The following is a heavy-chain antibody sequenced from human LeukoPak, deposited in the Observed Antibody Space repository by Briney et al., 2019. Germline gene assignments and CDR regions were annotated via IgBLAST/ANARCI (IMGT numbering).Heavy chain of an antibody. CDR2: INHSGST. D-gene: IGHD4/OR15-4a*01. CDR3: ARRPDSGRTAFDY. J-gene: IGHJ4*02. CDR1: GGSFSGYY. Sequence: SETLPLTCAVYGGSFSGYYWSWIRQPPGKGLEWIGEINHSGSTNYNPSLKSRVTISVDTSKNQFSLKLSSVTAADTAVYYCARRPDSGRTAFDYWGQGTLVTVSS. V-gene: IGHV4-34*01.